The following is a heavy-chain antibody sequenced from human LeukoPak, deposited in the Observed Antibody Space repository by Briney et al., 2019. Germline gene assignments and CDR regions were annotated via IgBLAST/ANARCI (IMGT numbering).Heavy chain of an antibody. V-gene: IGHV4-34*01. CDR3: ARTYYDFWSGYSSFDY. CDR1: GGSFSGYY. J-gene: IGHJ4*02. Sequence: SETLSLTCAAYGGSFSGYYWSWIRQPPGKGLEWIGEIDHSGSTNYNPSLKSRVTISVDTSKNQFSLKLSSVTAADTAVYYCARTYYDFWSGYSSFDYWGQGTLVTVSS. CDR2: IDHSGST. D-gene: IGHD3-3*01.